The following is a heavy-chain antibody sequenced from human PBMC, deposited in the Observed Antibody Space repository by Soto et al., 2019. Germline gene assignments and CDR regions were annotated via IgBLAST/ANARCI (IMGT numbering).Heavy chain of an antibody. J-gene: IGHJ4*02. V-gene: IGHV1-3*01. CDR1: GYTFTSYA. Sequence: ASVKFSCKASGYTFTSYAMHWVRQAPGQRLEWMGWINAGNGNTKYSQKFQGRVTITRDTSASTAYMELSSLRSEYTAVYYCARSIVVVTALDYWGQGTLVTVSS. CDR2: INAGNGNT. D-gene: IGHD2-21*02. CDR3: ARSIVVVTALDY.